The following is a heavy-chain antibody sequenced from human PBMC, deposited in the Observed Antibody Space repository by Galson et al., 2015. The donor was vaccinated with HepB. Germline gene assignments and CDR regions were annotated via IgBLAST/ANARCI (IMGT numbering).Heavy chain of an antibody. J-gene: IGHJ3*02. CDR1: GFTFSSDW. D-gene: IGHD5-12*01. CDR3: ARDLGYSGDI. V-gene: IGHV3-74*01. CDR2: INPDGSST. Sequence: LRLSCAASGFTFSSDWMHWVRQAPGKGLVWVSRINPDGSSTTYADSVKGRFTISRDNAKNTLYLQMNSLRAEDTAVYYCARDLGYSGDIWGQGTMVAVSS.